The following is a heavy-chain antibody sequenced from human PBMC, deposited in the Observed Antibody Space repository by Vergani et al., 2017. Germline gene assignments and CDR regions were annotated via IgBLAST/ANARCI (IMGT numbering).Heavy chain of an antibody. V-gene: IGHV4-34*01. D-gene: IGHD3-22*01. J-gene: IGHJ4*02. Sequence: QVQLQQWGAGLLKPSETLSLTCAVYGGSFSGYYWSWIRQPPGQGLEWIGEINHSGSTNYNPSLKSRVTISVDTSKNQFSLKLSSVTAADKAVYYWVRVGITMISDKDYWGQGTLVTDSS. CDR3: VRVGITMISDKDY. CDR1: GGSFSGYY. CDR2: INHSGST.